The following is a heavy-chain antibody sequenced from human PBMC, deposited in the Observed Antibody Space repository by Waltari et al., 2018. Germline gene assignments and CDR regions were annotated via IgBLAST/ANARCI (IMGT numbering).Heavy chain of an antibody. V-gene: IGHV3-9*01. J-gene: IGHJ4*02. D-gene: IGHD6-6*01. CDR3: AKDIGGRVAARPLIWGYFDY. CDR1: GFTFDDYA. CDR2: ISGNSGSI. Sequence: EVQLVESGGGLVQPGRSLRLSCAASGFTFDDYAMHWVRQAPGKGLEWVSGISGNSGSIGYADSVKGRFTISRDNAKNSLYLQMNSLRAEDTALYYCAKDIGGRVAARPLIWGYFDYWGQGTLVTVSS.